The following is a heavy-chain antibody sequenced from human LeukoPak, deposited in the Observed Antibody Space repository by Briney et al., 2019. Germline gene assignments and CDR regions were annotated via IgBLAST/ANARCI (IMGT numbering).Heavy chain of an antibody. D-gene: IGHD4-17*01. CDR1: DDSISSSRYY. Sequence: PSETLSLTCSVSDDSISSSRYYWGWFRQPPGKGLEWIGSLYYSGNTYYNPSLRSRVSISVGTSKNQFSLKVTSVTAADTAVYYCARHYETAVTHFDYWGQGTLVTVSS. J-gene: IGHJ4*02. V-gene: IGHV4-39*01. CDR2: LYYSGNT. CDR3: ARHYETAVTHFDY.